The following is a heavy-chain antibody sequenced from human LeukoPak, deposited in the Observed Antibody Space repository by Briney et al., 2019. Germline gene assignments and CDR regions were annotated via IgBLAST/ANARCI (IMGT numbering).Heavy chain of an antibody. CDR3: ARASDSWDYFDY. D-gene: IGHD2-21*01. J-gene: IGHJ4*02. Sequence: PETLSLTCTVSGGSISSYYWSWIRQPPGKGLEWIGYIYYSGSTNYNPSLKSRVTISVDTSKNQFSLKLSSVTAADTAVYYCARASDSWDYFDYWGQGTLVTVSS. CDR1: GGSISSYY. CDR2: IYYSGST. V-gene: IGHV4-59*01.